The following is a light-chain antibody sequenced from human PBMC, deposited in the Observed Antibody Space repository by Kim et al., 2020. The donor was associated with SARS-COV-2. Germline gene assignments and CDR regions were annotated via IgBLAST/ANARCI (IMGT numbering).Light chain of an antibody. CDR3: QYYDTSPSWT. J-gene: IGKJ1*01. V-gene: IGKV3-20*01. CDR1: QSVSSNY. Sequence: GDRATLPCRASQSVSSNYLAWYQQKPGQAPRLLIYDASSRATGIPDRFSGGGSGTDFTLTINRLEPEDFAVYYCQYYDTSPSWTFGQGTKVDIK. CDR2: DAS.